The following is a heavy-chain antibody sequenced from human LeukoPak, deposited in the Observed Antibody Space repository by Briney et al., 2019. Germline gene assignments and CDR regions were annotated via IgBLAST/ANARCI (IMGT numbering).Heavy chain of an antibody. CDR2: ISYDGSNK. CDR3: AKDGYGTDV. Sequence: GGSLRLSCAASGFTFSNYDIHWVRQAPGKGLEWVAVISYDGSNKYYADSVKGRFTISRDNSKNTLYLQMNSLRAEDTAVYYCAKDGYGTDVWGQGTTVTVSS. J-gene: IGHJ6*02. CDR1: GFTFSNYD. V-gene: IGHV3-30*18.